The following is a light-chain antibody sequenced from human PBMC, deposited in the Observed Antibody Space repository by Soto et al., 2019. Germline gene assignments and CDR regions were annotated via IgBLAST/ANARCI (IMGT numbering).Light chain of an antibody. CDR2: DVS. CDR1: SSDVGGSDH. V-gene: IGLV2-14*03. Sequence: QSALTQPASVSGSPGQSITVSCTGTSSDVGGSDHVNWYQQHPGKAPKLMIFDVSNRPSGVSTRFSGSKSGNAASLTISGLQAEDEADYYCNSYTSRSTYVFGTGTKVXV. CDR3: NSYTSRSTYV. J-gene: IGLJ1*01.